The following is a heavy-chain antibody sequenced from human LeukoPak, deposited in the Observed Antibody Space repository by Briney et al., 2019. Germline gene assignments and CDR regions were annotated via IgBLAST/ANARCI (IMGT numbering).Heavy chain of an antibody. Sequence: GASVKVSCKASGYTFTSHAINWVRQAPGQGFEWMGWINTNTGNPTYVQGFTGRFAFSLDTSVSTAYLQISSLKAEDAAVYYCARGLDPRTTHYYGMDVWGQGTTVTVSS. V-gene: IGHV7-4-1*02. CDR3: ARGLDPRTTHYYGMDV. CDR2: INTNTGNP. CDR1: GYTFTSHA. J-gene: IGHJ6*02. D-gene: IGHD1-7*01.